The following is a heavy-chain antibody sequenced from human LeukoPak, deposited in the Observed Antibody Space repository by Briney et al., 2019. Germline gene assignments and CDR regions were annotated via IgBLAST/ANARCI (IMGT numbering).Heavy chain of an antibody. CDR2: IKSTADGGTT. Sequence: VGSPRLSCAASGFTFSNAWVNWVRQAPGKGLEWVGRIKSTADGGTTDYAAVVKGRFTISRDDSKNTLYVQMNNLKTEDTAIYYCTTGYSSTWHDGYWGQGTLVTVSS. CDR3: TTGYSSTWHDGY. V-gene: IGHV3-15*01. D-gene: IGHD6-13*01. CDR1: GFTFSNAW. J-gene: IGHJ4*02.